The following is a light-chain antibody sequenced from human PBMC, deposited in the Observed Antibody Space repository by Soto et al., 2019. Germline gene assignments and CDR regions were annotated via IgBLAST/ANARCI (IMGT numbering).Light chain of an antibody. J-gene: IGKJ5*01. Sequence: DIQMTQSPSSLSASVGDRVTITCRASQNINSDLNWYQQKPGKAPKLLMYSTSSLRSGVPSRFSGSGSGTDFNLTISTLQPEDFATSYCQQSDRIPITFGQGTRLEIK. CDR1: QNINSD. CDR3: QQSDRIPIT. CDR2: STS. V-gene: IGKV1-39*01.